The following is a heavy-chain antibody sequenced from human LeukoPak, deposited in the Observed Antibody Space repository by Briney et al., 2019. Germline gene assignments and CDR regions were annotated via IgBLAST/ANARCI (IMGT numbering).Heavy chain of an antibody. Sequence: ASVKVSCKASGYTFTGYYMHWVRQAPGQGLEWMGWINPNSGGTNYAQKFQGRVTMTRDTSISTAYMELRSLRSDDTAVYYCARVDCSSTSCYTFWFDPWGQGTLVTVSS. CDR3: ARVDCSSTSCYTFWFDP. CDR1: GYTFTGYY. D-gene: IGHD2-2*02. CDR2: INPNSGGT. J-gene: IGHJ5*02. V-gene: IGHV1-2*02.